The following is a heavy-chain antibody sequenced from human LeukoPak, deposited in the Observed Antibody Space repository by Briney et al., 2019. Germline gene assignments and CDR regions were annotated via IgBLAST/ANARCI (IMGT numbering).Heavy chain of an antibody. D-gene: IGHD3-3*01. J-gene: IGHJ4*02. CDR1: GFSVSNTY. Sequence: PGGSLRLSCAASGFSVSNTYMNWVRQAPGKGLEWVSVIYSGGSTDYSDSVRGRFTISRDNSKNTVYLQMNSVRAEDTAVYYCASGGGYYSSDYWGQGTLVTVSS. V-gene: IGHV3-66*01. CDR2: IYSGGST. CDR3: ASGGGYYSSDY.